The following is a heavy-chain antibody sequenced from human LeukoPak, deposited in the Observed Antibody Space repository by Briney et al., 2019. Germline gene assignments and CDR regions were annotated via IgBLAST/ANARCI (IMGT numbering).Heavy chain of an antibody. D-gene: IGHD3-22*01. CDR3: ARVSDYYDSSGYYWYFDL. Sequence: SETLSLTCAVYGGSFSGYYWSWIRQPPGKGLEWIGEINHSGSTNYNPSLKSRVTISVDTSKNQFSLKLSAVTAAYTAVYYCARVSDYYDSSGYYWYFDLWGRGTLVTVSS. V-gene: IGHV4-34*01. J-gene: IGHJ2*01. CDR2: INHSGST. CDR1: GGSFSGYY.